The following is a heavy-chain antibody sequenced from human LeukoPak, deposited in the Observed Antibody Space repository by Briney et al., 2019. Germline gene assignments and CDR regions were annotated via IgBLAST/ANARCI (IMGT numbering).Heavy chain of an antibody. D-gene: IGHD3-3*01. V-gene: IGHV3-7*03. CDR1: GFTFSSYW. J-gene: IGHJ4*02. Sequence: GGSLRLSCAASGFTFSSYWMSWVRQAPGKGLEWVANIRKDGSQKYYVDSVEGRFTISRDNAKNSLYLQMNTLRADDTAVYYCPRVSGGYDVSDYWGQGTLVTVSS. CDR3: PRVSGGYDVSDY. CDR2: IRKDGSQK.